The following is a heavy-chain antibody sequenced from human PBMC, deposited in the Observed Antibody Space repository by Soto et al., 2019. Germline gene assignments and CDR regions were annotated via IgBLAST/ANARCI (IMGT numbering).Heavy chain of an antibody. J-gene: IGHJ4*02. V-gene: IGHV3-23*01. Sequence: PGGSLGLACAASGFTLRSYAMSWVRQAPGKGLEWVSAISGSGGSTYYADSVKGRFTISRDNSKNTLYLQMNSLRAEDTAVYYCAKSVVTAMANWGQGTLVTVS. CDR1: GFTLRSYA. CDR2: ISGSGGST. CDR3: AKSVVTAMAN. D-gene: IGHD5-18*01.